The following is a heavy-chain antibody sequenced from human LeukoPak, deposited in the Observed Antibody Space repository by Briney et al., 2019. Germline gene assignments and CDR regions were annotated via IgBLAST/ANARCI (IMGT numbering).Heavy chain of an antibody. CDR2: MNGSGGST. CDR3: AKGDTTWELPHDY. D-gene: IGHD1-26*01. Sequence: EGSLSLSCAASEFTFSIYAMNWDRQAPGQGRVWVSAMNGSGGSTYYADSVKGRFTISRDNSKNTLYLQMNSLRAEDTAVYYCAKGDTTWELPHDYWGQGTLVTVSS. CDR1: EFTFSIYA. J-gene: IGHJ4*02. V-gene: IGHV3-23*01.